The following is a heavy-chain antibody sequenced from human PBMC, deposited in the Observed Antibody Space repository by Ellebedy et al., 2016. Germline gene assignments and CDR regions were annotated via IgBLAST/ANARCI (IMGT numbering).Heavy chain of an antibody. D-gene: IGHD3-16*01. J-gene: IGHJ4*02. CDR2: IIPIFGTA. CDR3: ARDLGDEDY. V-gene: IGHV1-69*05. CDR1: GGTFSSYA. Sequence: SVKVSCXASGGTFSSYAISWVRQAPGQGLEWMGGIIPIFGTANYAQKFQGRVTMTRDTSTSTVYMELSSLRSEDTAVYYCARDLGDEDYWGQGTLVTVSS.